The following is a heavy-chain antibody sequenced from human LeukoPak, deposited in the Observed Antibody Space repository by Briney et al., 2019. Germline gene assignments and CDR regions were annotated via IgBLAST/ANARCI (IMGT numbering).Heavy chain of an antibody. J-gene: IGHJ4*02. CDR3: ATSGIGS. D-gene: IGHD3-10*01. Sequence: PSETLSLTCTVSGGSISSSSFYWGWIRQPPGKGLEWIGSIYYSGSSYYSPSLKSLLTISVDLSKNQFSLKLRSVTAADTAVYYCATSGIGSRGQGTLVTVSS. CDR1: GGSISSSSFY. V-gene: IGHV4-39*01. CDR2: IYYSGSS.